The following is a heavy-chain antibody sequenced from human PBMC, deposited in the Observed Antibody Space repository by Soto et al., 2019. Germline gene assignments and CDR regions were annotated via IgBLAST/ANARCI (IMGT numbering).Heavy chain of an antibody. J-gene: IGHJ5*02. Sequence: SETLSLTCAVSGGSISSGGYSWSWIRQPPGKGLEWIGYIYHSGSTYYNPSLKSRVTISVDRSKNQFSLKLSSVTAADTAVYYCARGGPDCISTSCYGNWFDPWGQGTLVTVSS. CDR1: GGSISSGGYS. CDR2: IYHSGST. D-gene: IGHD2-2*01. V-gene: IGHV4-30-2*01. CDR3: ARGGPDCISTSCYGNWFDP.